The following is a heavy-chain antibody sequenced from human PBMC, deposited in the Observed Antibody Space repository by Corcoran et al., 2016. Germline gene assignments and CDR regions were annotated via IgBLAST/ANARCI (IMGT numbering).Heavy chain of an antibody. Sequence: QVQLVQSGAEVKKPGASVKVSCKASGYSFISYHIHWVRQAPGQGLEWMGRINPRDSSTNYAQNFQGRVTMTRDTSTSTVYMEWSSLKSEDTAVYYCARDWEGWFDPWCQGTLVTVSS. CDR1: GYSFISYH. J-gene: IGHJ5*02. V-gene: IGHV1-46*01. D-gene: IGHD1-26*01. CDR2: INPRDSST. CDR3: ARDWEGWFDP.